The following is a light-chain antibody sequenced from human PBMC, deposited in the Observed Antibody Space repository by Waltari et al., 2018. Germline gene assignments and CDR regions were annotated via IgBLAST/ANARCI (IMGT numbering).Light chain of an antibody. CDR3: QQLDSYPRT. J-gene: IGKJ4*01. CDR1: QDVNNY. CDR2: AAS. V-gene: IGKV1-9*01. Sequence: DIQFTQSPSFLSSSVGDRVTITCQASQDVNNYLARYQQKLGKAPKLLIYAASNLQRGVPSRFSGGGSGTEFTLTNTSLQPEDFATYYCQQLDSYPRTFGGGTKVEIK.